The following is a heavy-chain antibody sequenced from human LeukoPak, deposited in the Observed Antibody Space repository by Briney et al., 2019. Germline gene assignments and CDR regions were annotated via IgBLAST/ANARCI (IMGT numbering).Heavy chain of an antibody. CDR3: ARDGWYSGSYNAFDV. V-gene: IGHV3-48*01. Sequence: GGSLRLSCGASGFTFSTYSMNWVRQAPGKWLEWVSYISSSSNNIYYADSVKGRFTISRDNAKNSLYLQMNSLRAEDTAVYYCARDGWYSGSYNAFDVWGPGTMVAVSS. D-gene: IGHD1-26*01. CDR1: GFTFSTYS. J-gene: IGHJ3*01. CDR2: ISSSSNNI.